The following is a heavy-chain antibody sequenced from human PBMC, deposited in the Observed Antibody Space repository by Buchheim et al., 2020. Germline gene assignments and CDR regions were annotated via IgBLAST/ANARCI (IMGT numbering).Heavy chain of an antibody. V-gene: IGHV3-7*01. D-gene: IGHD4-17*01. J-gene: IGHJ4*02. CDR2: IKQDGSEK. Sequence: EVQLVESGGGLVQPGGSLRLSCAASGFTFSSYWMSWVRQAPGKGLEWVANIKQDGSEKYYVDSVKGRFTLSRDNAKNSLYLQMNSMRAEDTAVYYCARMYYGDYVGDPFDYWGQGTL. CDR1: GFTFSSYW. CDR3: ARMYYGDYVGDPFDY.